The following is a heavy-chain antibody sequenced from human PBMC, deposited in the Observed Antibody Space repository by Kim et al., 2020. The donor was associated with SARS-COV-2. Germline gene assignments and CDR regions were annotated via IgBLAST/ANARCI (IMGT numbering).Heavy chain of an antibody. Sequence: GGSLRLSCAASGFTFSSYAMSWVRQAPGKGLEWVSAISGSGGSTYYADSVKGRFTISRDNSKNTLYLQMNSLRAEDTAVYYCAKDYEPYQLLNGPDAFDIWGQGTMVTVSS. CDR1: GFTFSSYA. J-gene: IGHJ3*02. D-gene: IGHD2-2*01. CDR3: AKDYEPYQLLNGPDAFDI. V-gene: IGHV3-23*01. CDR2: ISGSGGST.